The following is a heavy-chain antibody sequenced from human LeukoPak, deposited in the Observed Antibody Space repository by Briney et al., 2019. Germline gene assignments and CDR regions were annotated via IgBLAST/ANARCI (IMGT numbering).Heavy chain of an antibody. CDR1: GFTVITND. D-gene: IGHD1-14*01. V-gene: IGHV3-53*01. CDR2: PYSDGNT. Sequence: GGSLRLSCAAPGFTVITNDMTWVRQPPGDGIEWVAVPYSDGNTKYADSVQGRFTISRDRSKNTLYLEMNSLSPDDTAVYYCARGVEPLAANTLAYWGQGTLVTVSS. CDR3: ARGVEPLAANTLAY. J-gene: IGHJ4*02.